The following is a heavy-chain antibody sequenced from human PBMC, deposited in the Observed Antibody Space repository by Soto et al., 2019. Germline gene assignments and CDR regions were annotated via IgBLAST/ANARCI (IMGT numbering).Heavy chain of an antibody. V-gene: IGHV3-11*03. CDR2: ISSSSTYT. D-gene: IGHD2-21*01. Sequence: GGSLRLSCAASGFTFSDYYMSWMRQAPGKGLEWVSYISSSSTYTNYADSVKGRFTISRDNAKNSLYLQMNSLRAEDTAVYYCTADLPTPIPQVDHWGQGTLVTVSS. J-gene: IGHJ4*02. CDR3: TADLPTPIPQVDH. CDR1: GFTFSDYY.